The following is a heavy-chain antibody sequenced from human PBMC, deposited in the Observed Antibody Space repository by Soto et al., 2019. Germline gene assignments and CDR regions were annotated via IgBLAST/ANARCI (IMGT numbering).Heavy chain of an antibody. D-gene: IGHD2-2*01. CDR1: GFTFGSYA. CDR2: ISGSGSST. V-gene: IGHV3-23*01. CDR3: AKDRDRHTRIQFDS. J-gene: IGHJ4*02. Sequence: GGSLRLSCAASGFTFGSYAMSWVRQAPGKGLEWVSSISGSGSSTYYADSVKGRFTISRDNSKNTVYLQMNSLRTEDTAVFYCAKDRDRHTRIQFDSWGQGTLVTVSS.